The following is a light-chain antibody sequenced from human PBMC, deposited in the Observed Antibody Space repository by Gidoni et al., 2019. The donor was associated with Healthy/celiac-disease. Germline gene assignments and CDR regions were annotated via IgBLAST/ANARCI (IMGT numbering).Light chain of an antibody. CDR2: AAS. Sequence: DNKRTPSPSSLSATVGDRVTITCRASQSISSYLNGYQQKPGKAPKLLIYAASSFQSGVPSRFSCVASVTDCTLTISSLQPEDLATYYCQQRYCTPPTFGQGTKVEIK. CDR3: QQRYCTPPT. V-gene: IGKV1-39*01. J-gene: IGKJ1*01. CDR1: QSISSY.